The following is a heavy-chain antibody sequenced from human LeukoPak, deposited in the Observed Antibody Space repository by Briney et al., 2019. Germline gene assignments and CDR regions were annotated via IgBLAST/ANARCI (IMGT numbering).Heavy chain of an antibody. V-gene: IGHV3-7*03. D-gene: IGHD6-19*01. Sequence: GGSLRLSCAASGFIFSNHGMHWVRQAPGKGLEWVANIKQDGSEKYYVDSVKGRFTISRDNAKNSLYLQMNSLRAEDTAVYYCAKDSAVAGTNGGFFDYWGQGTLVTVSS. CDR3: AKDSAVAGTNGGFFDY. J-gene: IGHJ4*02. CDR1: GFIFSNHG. CDR2: IKQDGSEK.